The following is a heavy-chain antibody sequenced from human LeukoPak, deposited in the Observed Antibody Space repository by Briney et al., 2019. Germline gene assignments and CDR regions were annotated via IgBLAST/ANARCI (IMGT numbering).Heavy chain of an antibody. V-gene: IGHV3-7*01. CDR3: ARIGYCSSTSCSHTFDI. D-gene: IGHD2-2*01. J-gene: IGHJ3*02. Sequence: PGGSLRLSCAASGFTFSSYWMTWVRQAPGKGLEWVANIKQDGSEKYYVDSVKGRFTVPRDNAKNSLYLQMNSLRADDTAVYYCARIGYCSSTSCSHTFDIWGQGTMVTVSS. CDR2: IKQDGSEK. CDR1: GFTFSSYW.